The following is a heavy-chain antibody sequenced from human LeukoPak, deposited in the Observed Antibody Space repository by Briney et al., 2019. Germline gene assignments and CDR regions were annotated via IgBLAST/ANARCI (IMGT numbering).Heavy chain of an antibody. D-gene: IGHD1-26*01. V-gene: IGHV3-23*01. Sequence: GGSLRLSCAASGFTFSNYAMSWVRQAPGKWLEWVSAISGSGGSTYYADSVKGRFTISRDHSKNTLYLQMNSLRAEDTAVYYCAKDASGSYYAAFDYWGQGTLVTVSS. J-gene: IGHJ4*02. CDR3: AKDASGSYYAAFDY. CDR1: GFTFSNYA. CDR2: ISGSGGST.